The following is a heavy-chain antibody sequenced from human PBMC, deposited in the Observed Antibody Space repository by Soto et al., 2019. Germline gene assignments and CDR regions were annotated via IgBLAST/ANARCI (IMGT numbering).Heavy chain of an antibody. V-gene: IGHV3-23*01. Sequence: GGSLRLSCAASGFTFSSYAMSWVRQAPGKGLEWVSAISGSGGSTYYADSVKGRFTISRDTPRNTLYLQMSSLRVEDTAVYYCARGQYNYGPFDFWGQGALVTVSS. D-gene: IGHD5-18*01. CDR2: ISGSGGST. J-gene: IGHJ4*02. CDR1: GFTFSSYA. CDR3: ARGQYNYGPFDF.